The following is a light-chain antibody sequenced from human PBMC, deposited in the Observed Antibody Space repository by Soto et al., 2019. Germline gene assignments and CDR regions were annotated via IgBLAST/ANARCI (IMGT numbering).Light chain of an antibody. V-gene: IGKV3-20*01. Sequence: EIVLTQYPGTLSLSPGERATLSCRASQSVSSSYLAWYQQKPGQAPRQLIYGASSRATGIPDRFSGSGSGTDFTLTITRLEREDFAVYYCQHDRTSFGGGTRVEIK. J-gene: IGKJ4*01. CDR1: QSVSSSY. CDR3: QHDRTS. CDR2: GAS.